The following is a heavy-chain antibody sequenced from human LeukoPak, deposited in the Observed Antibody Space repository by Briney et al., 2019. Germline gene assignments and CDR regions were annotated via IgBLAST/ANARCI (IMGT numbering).Heavy chain of an antibody. CDR2: IYYSGST. CDR3: ARASRGFGLGMDV. Sequence: SETLSLTCTVSGGSISSYYWSWIRQPPGKGLEWIGYIYYSGSTNHNPSLKSRVTISVDTSKNQFSLKLSSVTAADTAVYYCARASRGFGLGMDVWGKGTTVTVSS. CDR1: GGSISSYY. D-gene: IGHD3/OR15-3a*01. V-gene: IGHV4-59*01. J-gene: IGHJ6*03.